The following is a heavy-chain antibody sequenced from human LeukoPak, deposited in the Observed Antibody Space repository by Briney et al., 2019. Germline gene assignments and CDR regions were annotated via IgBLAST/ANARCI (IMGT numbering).Heavy chain of an antibody. D-gene: IGHD3-22*01. Sequence: PGGSLTLSCAVSGFTFSSYSMNWVRQAPGKGLEWVYYISSSGSTIYHADSVKGRFTISRDNAKNSLYLQMNSLRAEDTAVYYCAREGSNYYDSSGYDRGYFEYWGEGTLLTVSS. CDR2: ISSSGSTI. CDR1: GFTFSSYS. J-gene: IGHJ4*02. CDR3: AREGSNYYDSSGYDRGYFEY. V-gene: IGHV3-48*01.